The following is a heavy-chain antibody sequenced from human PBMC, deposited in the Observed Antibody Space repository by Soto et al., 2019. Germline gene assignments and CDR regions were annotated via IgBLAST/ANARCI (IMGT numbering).Heavy chain of an antibody. CDR3: ARGPQHSSGPEPNCFHP. CDR2: INPNSGGT. J-gene: IGHJ5*02. D-gene: IGHD6-19*01. Sequence: AAAKVAWKASGYAFTGYDMHWVRHAPGQGLEWMGWINPNSGGTNYAQKFQGWVTMTRDTSISTAYMELSRLRSDYTAVYSCARGPQHSSGPEPNCFHPWGQ. CDR1: GYAFTGYD. V-gene: IGHV1-2*04.